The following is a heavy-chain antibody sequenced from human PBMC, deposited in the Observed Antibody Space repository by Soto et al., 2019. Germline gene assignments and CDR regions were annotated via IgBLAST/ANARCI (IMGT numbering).Heavy chain of an antibody. CDR2: TYYRSKWYN. CDR3: ARYLAVADYYYGMDV. CDR1: GYSVSTNSAA. Sequence: PSQTLSLTCTISGYSVSTNSAAWSWIRQSPSRGLEWLGRTYYRSKWYNDYAVSVTSRITITPDTSKNQCSRQLNSVTPEDTAVYYCARYLAVADYYYGMDVWGQGTTVTVSS. J-gene: IGHJ6*02. V-gene: IGHV6-1*01. D-gene: IGHD6-19*01.